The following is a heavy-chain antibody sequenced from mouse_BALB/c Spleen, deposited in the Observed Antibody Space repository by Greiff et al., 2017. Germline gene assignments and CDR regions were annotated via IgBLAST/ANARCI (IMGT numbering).Heavy chain of an antibody. CDR1: GFSLTSYG. CDR2: IWAGGST. D-gene: IGHD2-4*01. Sequence: QVQLQQSGPGLVAPSQSLSITCTVSGFSLTSYGVHWVRQPPGKGLEWLGVIWAGGSTNYNSALMSRLSISKDNSKSQVFLKMNSLQTDDTAMYYCARALYYDYAWFAYWGQGTLVTVSA. J-gene: IGHJ3*01. V-gene: IGHV2-9*02. CDR3: ARALYYDYAWFAY.